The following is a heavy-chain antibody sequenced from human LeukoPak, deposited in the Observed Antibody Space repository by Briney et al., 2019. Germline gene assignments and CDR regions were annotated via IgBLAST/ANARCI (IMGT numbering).Heavy chain of an antibody. CDR3: AKSPTYYDILTGYYSGYYFDY. D-gene: IGHD3-9*01. Sequence: PGGSLRLSCAASGFTFSSYAMSWVRQAPGKGLEWVSAISGSGGSTYYADSVKGRFTISRDNSKNTLYLQMNSLRAEDTAVYYCAKSPTYYDILTGYYSGYYFDYWGRGTLVTVSS. CDR2: ISGSGGST. CDR1: GFTFSSYA. J-gene: IGHJ4*02. V-gene: IGHV3-23*01.